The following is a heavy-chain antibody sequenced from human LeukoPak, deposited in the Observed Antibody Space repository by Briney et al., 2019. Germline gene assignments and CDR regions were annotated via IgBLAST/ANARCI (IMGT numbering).Heavy chain of an antibody. J-gene: IGHJ5*02. CDR3: AREARHGDYLSFFSWFDP. D-gene: IGHD4-17*01. Sequence: PSETLSLTCTVSGGSLSSYYWSWIRQPPGKGLEWIGYIYYSGSTNYNPSLKSRVTISVDTSKNQFSLKLSSVTAADTAVYYCAREARHGDYLSFFSWFDPWGQGTLVTVSS. CDR1: GGSLSSYY. V-gene: IGHV4-59*01. CDR2: IYYSGST.